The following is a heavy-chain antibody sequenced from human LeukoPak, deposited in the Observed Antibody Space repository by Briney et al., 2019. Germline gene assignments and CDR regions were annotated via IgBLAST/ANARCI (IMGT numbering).Heavy chain of an antibody. D-gene: IGHD6-19*01. J-gene: IGHJ4*02. CDR3: ARPLRHSSGWTALDY. CDR2: IYYSGST. V-gene: IGHV4-39*01. CDR1: GGSISSSSYY. Sequence: PSETLSLTCTVSGGSISSSSYYWGWIRQSPGKGLEWVGSIYYSGSTYYNPSLKSRVTISVDTSKNQFSLKLSSVTAADTAVYYCARPLRHSSGWTALDYWGQGTLVTVPS.